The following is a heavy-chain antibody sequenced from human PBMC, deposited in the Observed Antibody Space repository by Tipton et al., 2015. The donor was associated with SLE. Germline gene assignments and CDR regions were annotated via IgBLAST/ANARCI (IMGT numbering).Heavy chain of an antibody. CDR3: AKGKRTIYDHDAFDM. V-gene: IGHV3-23*01. CDR1: GFRFSTYG. Sequence: SLRLSCTASGFRFSTYGMAWVRQPPGKGLEWVSTIRNGGGKSDGKTYYAESVRGRFTISRDSSKNTIYVQMDSLRAEDTALYYCAKGKRTIYDHDAFDMWGQGTVVTVSS. D-gene: IGHD3-3*01. CDR2: IRNGGGKSDGKT. J-gene: IGHJ3*02.